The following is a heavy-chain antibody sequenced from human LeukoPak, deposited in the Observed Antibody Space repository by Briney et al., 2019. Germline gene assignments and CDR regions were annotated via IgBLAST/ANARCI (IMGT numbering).Heavy chain of an antibody. CDR3: AKPPEVYYDFWSGYSWAPFDY. CDR2: ISGSGGST. V-gene: IGHV3-23*01. J-gene: IGHJ4*02. CDR1: GFTFSSYA. Sequence: GGSLRLSCAAFGFTFSSYAMSWVRQAPGKGLEWVSAISGSGGSTYYADSVKGRFTISRDNSKNTLYLQMNSLRAEDTAVYYCAKPPEVYYDFWSGYSWAPFDYWGQGTLVTVSS. D-gene: IGHD3-3*01.